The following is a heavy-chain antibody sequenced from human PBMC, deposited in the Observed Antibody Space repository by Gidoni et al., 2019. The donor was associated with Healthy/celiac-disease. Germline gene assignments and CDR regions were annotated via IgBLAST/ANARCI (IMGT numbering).Heavy chain of an antibody. CDR3: AREDNDSSGYYYVSGMDV. CDR2: ISSSSSTI. Sequence: EVQLVESGGGWVQPGGSLRLSCAASGYTSSRYRMNWVRQAPGKGLEGVSYISSSSSTIYYADSVKGRFTISRDNAKNSLYLQMNSLRAEDTAVYYCAREDNDSSGYYYVSGMDVWGQGTTVTVSS. D-gene: IGHD3-22*01. J-gene: IGHJ6*02. V-gene: IGHV3-48*01. CDR1: GYTSSRYR.